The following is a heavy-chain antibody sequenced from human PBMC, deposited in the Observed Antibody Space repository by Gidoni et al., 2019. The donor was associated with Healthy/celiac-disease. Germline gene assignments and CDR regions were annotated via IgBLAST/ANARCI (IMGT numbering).Heavy chain of an antibody. Sequence: EVQLVESGGGLVTPGGSLRLSCAASGFTFSSYSMNWVRQAPGKGLEWVSSISSSSSYIYYADSVKGRFTISRDNAKNSLYLQMNSLRAEDTAVYYWARDRGERGAFDIWGQGTMVTVSS. CDR3: ARDRGERGAFDI. CDR1: GFTFSSYS. V-gene: IGHV3-21*01. J-gene: IGHJ3*02. D-gene: IGHD3-16*01. CDR2: ISSSSSYI.